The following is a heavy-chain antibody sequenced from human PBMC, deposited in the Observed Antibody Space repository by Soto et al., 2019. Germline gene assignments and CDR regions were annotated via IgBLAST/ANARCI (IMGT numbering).Heavy chain of an antibody. CDR2: IYTSGST. Sequence: SETLSLTCAVSGGSITSSNWWSWVRRPPGKGLEWIGRIYTSGSTNYNPSLKSRVTMSVDTSKNQFSLKLSSVTAADTAVYYCARRARSYYGMDVWGQGTTVTVSS. CDR1: GGSITSSNW. V-gene: IGHV4-4*02. J-gene: IGHJ6*02. CDR3: ARRARSYYGMDV.